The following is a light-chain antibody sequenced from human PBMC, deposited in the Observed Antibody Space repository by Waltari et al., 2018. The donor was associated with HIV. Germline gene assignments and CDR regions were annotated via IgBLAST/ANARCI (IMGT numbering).Light chain of an antibody. V-gene: IGLV1-47*01. J-gene: IGLJ3*02. Sequence: QSVLTQPPSASGTPEQRVTISCSGSSSNIGSNFVYWYQQLPGTAPKLLISRNNQRPSGVPDRFSGSKSGTSASLAISGLRSEDEADYYCAAWDDSLSGPGVFGGGTKLTVL. CDR1: SSNIGSNF. CDR3: AAWDDSLSGPGV. CDR2: RNN.